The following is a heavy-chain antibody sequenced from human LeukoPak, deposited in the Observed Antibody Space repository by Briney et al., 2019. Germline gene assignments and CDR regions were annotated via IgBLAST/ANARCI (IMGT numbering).Heavy chain of an antibody. Sequence: GGSLRLSCAASGFTFSSYSMNWVRQAPGKGLEWGSSISSSSSSYIYYAESVKGRFTISRDNAKNSLYLQMNSLRAEDTAVYYCAREVYGELAFENWGQGTLVTVSS. CDR3: AREVYGELAFEN. J-gene: IGHJ4*02. D-gene: IGHD4-17*01. CDR1: GFTFSSYS. V-gene: IGHV3-21*01. CDR2: ISSSSSSYI.